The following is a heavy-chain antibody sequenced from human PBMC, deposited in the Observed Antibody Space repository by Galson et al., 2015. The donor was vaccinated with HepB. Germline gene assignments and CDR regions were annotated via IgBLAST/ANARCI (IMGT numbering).Heavy chain of an antibody. CDR1: GFTFGDYA. Sequence: SLGQSCAAYGFTFGDYAMRGSRQAPGEGLGWVGLIRSNAYGGTTEYAASVKGRFTISRDDSKSFAYLQMNSLKTEDTAVYYCTRGEDSSSGSPFSEYFQHWGQGTLVTVSS. CDR3: TRGEDSSSGSPFSEYFQH. D-gene: IGHD6-13*01. J-gene: IGHJ1*01. CDR2: IRSNAYGGTT. V-gene: IGHV3-49*03.